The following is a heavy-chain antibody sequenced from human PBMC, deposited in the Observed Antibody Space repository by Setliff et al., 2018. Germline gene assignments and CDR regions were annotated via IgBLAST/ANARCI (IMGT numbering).Heavy chain of an antibody. Sequence: PSETLSLTCTVSGDSISSGSHYWGWIRQPPGKGLEWIGRIHYRGDTYYNASLKGRLTISVDTAQNQFSLRLTSVTAADTAVYYCARTGTYRYFDYWGQGALVTVSS. CDR2: IHYRGDT. CDR3: ARTGTYRYFDY. V-gene: IGHV4-39*01. CDR1: GDSISSGSHY. J-gene: IGHJ4*02. D-gene: IGHD1-1*01.